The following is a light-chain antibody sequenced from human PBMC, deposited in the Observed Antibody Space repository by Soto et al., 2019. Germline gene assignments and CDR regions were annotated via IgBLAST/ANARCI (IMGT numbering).Light chain of an antibody. V-gene: IGLV2-14*03. Sequence: QSALTQPASVSGSPGQSVTISCTGASSDVGAYEHVSWYQQHTGRAPKLILYDVNNRPSGVSNHFSGSKSGNTASLVISGLQANDEADYYCSSYSTTNILVFGSGTKLTVL. CDR3: SSYSTTNILV. J-gene: IGLJ1*01. CDR2: DVN. CDR1: SSDVGAYEH.